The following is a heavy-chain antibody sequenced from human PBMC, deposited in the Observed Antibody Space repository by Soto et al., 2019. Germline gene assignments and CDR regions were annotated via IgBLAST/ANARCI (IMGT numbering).Heavy chain of an antibody. D-gene: IGHD5-12*01. CDR3: ASTIRGRMVATQYYFDY. J-gene: IGHJ4*02. V-gene: IGHV4-59*01. CDR1: GGSISSYY. Sequence: QVQLQESGPGLVKPSETLSLTCTVSGGSISSYYWSWIRQPPGKGLEWIGYIYYSGSTNYNPSLKSRVTISVDPSKNQFSLKLSSVTAADTAVYYCASTIRGRMVATQYYFDYWGQGTLVTVSS. CDR2: IYYSGST.